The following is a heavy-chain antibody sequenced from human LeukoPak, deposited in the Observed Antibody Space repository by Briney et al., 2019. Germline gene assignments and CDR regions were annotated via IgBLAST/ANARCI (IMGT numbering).Heavy chain of an antibody. D-gene: IGHD4-17*01. CDR2: MNLNSGHT. CDR1: GYTLSSYD. V-gene: IGHV1-8*01. J-gene: IGHJ4*02. Sequence: ASVKVSCKASGYTLSSYDINWVRQATGQGLEWMGWMNLNSGHTGFAQKFQGRVTITADESTSTAYMELSSLRSEDTAVYYCARGGTTVTTDYYFDYWGQGTLVTVSS. CDR3: ARGGTTVTTDYYFDY.